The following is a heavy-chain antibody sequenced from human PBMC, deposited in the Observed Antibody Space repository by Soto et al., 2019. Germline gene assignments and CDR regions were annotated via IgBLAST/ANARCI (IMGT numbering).Heavy chain of an antibody. V-gene: IGHV3-23*01. Sequence: GGSLRLSCAASGLTVSSNYMNWVRQAPGKGLEWVSAVSANGQGIYYADSVRGRFTISRDNSKNTVFLHMDSLSAEDTAVYYCAKDRHYPRDYFHYWGQGTLVTVSS. J-gene: IGHJ4*02. D-gene: IGHD3-10*01. CDR1: GLTVSSNY. CDR2: VSANGQGI. CDR3: AKDRHYPRDYFHY.